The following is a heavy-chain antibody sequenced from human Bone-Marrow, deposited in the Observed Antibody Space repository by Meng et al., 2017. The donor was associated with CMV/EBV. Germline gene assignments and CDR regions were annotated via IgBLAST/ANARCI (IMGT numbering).Heavy chain of an antibody. CDR3: TAWSGSSRNYYYYGMDV. CDR2: IKSKTDGGTT. D-gene: IGHD3-3*01. Sequence: FSNAWMSWVRQATGKGLEWVGRIKSKTDGGTTDYAAPVKGRFTISRDDSKNTLYLQMNSLKTEDTAVYYCTAWSGSSRNYYYYGMDVWGQGTTVTVSS. CDR1: FSNAW. J-gene: IGHJ6*02. V-gene: IGHV3-15*01.